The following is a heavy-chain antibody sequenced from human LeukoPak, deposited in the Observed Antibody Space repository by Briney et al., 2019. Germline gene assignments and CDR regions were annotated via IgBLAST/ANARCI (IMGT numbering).Heavy chain of an antibody. D-gene: IGHD3-10*01. Sequence: PGGSLRLSCAASGFTFSNAWMSWVRQAPGKGLEWVSIIYSGGSTYYADSVKGRFTISRDNSKNTLYLQMNSLRAEDTAVYYCARDHVGEDSGAFDIWGQGTMVTVSS. J-gene: IGHJ3*02. CDR3: ARDHVGEDSGAFDI. CDR2: IYSGGST. CDR1: GFTFSNAW. V-gene: IGHV3-53*01.